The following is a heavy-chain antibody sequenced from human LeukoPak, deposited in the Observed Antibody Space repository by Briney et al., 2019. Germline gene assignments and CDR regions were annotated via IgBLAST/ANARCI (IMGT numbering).Heavy chain of an antibody. D-gene: IGHD6-13*01. Sequence: GGSLRLSCAASGFTFSSYGMHWVRQAPGKGLEWVAFIRYDGSNKYYADSVKGRFTISRDNSKNTLYLQMNSLRAEDTAVYYCAKDRAAADPNWFDPWGQGTLVTVSS. CDR1: GFTFSSYG. CDR3: AKDRAAADPNWFDP. J-gene: IGHJ5*02. CDR2: IRYDGSNK. V-gene: IGHV3-30*02.